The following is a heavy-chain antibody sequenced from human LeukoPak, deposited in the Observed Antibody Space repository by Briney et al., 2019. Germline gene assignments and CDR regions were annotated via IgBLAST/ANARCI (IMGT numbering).Heavy chain of an antibody. D-gene: IGHD3-22*01. V-gene: IGHV1-69*05. CDR1: GGTFSSYA. CDR2: IIPIFGTA. J-gene: IGHJ4*02. CDR3: AREIDSSGYYNTYYFDY. Sequence: ASVKVSCKASGGTFSSYAISWVRQAPGQGLEWMGGIIPIFGTANYAQKFQGRVTITTDESTSTAYMELSSLRSEDTAVYYCAREIDSSGYYNTYYFDYWGQGTLVTVSS.